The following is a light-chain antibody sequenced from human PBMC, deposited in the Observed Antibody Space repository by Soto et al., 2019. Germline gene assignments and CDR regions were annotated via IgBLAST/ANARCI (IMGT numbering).Light chain of an antibody. Sequence: EIVLTQSPTTLSLSPGERDTISCRASQSVSSYLVWYQQKPGQAPRLLIYDASNRVTGIPARFSGSGSGTDLTLTISSLESEDFAVYYCQHRRNWPLTFGGGTKVEMK. V-gene: IGKV3-11*01. CDR2: DAS. CDR1: QSVSSY. J-gene: IGKJ4*01. CDR3: QHRRNWPLT.